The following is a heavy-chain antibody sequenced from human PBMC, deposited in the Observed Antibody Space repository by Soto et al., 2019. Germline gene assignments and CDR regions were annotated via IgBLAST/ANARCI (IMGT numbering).Heavy chain of an antibody. V-gene: IGHV3-21*01. CDR2: ISSSSAYI. Sequence: EVQLVESGGGLVKPGGSLRLSFAASGFTFSTFSMNWLRQAPGKGLEWVASISSSSAYIYYADSVKGRFTVSRDNAKNSLHLQMNSLRGEDTAMYFCARDMRAVVGVADYWGQGTLVSVSS. CDR1: GFTFSTFS. J-gene: IGHJ4*02. D-gene: IGHD1-26*01. CDR3: ARDMRAVVGVADY.